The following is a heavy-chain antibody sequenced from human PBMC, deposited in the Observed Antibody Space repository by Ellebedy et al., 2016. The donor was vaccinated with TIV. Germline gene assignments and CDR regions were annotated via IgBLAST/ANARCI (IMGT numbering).Heavy chain of an antibody. V-gene: IGHV3-7*03. CDR2: IKQDGSEN. CDR1: GFTFSSYW. J-gene: IGHJ4*02. D-gene: IGHD6-13*01. Sequence: GESLKISCAASGFTFSSYWMTWVRQAPGKGLEWVAHIKQDGSENYYVDSVKGRFTISRDNAENSLFLHMNSLRAEDTAVYYCARRGLAAGGTLLYYWGQGTLVTVSS. CDR3: ARRGLAAGGTLLYY.